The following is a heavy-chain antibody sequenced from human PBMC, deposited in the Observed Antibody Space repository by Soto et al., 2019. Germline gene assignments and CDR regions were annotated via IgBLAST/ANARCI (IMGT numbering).Heavy chain of an antibody. D-gene: IGHD4-17*01. CDR1: GFAFSNYA. CDR2: VSFDGSGE. Sequence: QVQLVESGGGVVQPGRSLRLSCAASGFAFSNYAMHWVRQAPGKGLYGVAVVSFDGSGEYYADSVKGRITSFRDNSQKTLYLQMNSLRAEDTAVYHCVREDDYGDYNAKFDSWGQGTLVSVSS. J-gene: IGHJ5*01. CDR3: VREDDYGDYNAKFDS. V-gene: IGHV3-30-3*01.